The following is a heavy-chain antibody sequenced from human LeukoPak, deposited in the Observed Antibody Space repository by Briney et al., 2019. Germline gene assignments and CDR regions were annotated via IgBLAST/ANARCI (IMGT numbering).Heavy chain of an antibody. J-gene: IGHJ6*02. CDR1: GGSISSGGYS. CDR3: ARSGVVVYDYYYYGMDV. Sequence: PSQTLSLTCAVSGGSISSGGYSWSWTRQPPGKGLEWIGYIYHSGSTYYNPSLKSRVTISVDRSKNQFSLKLSSVTAADTAVYYCARSGVVVYDYYYYGMDVWGQGTTVTVSS. D-gene: IGHD5-12*01. V-gene: IGHV4-30-2*01. CDR2: IYHSGST.